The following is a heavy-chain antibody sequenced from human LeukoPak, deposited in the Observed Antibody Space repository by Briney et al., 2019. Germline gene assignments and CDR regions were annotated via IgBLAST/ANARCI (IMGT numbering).Heavy chain of an antibody. Sequence: PRGSLRLSCAASGFTFSSYGMHWVRQAPGKGLEWVAFIRYDGSNKYYADSVKGRFTISRDNSKNTLYLQMNSLRAEDTAVYYCAKDRGSYGNDAFDIWGQGTMVTVSS. D-gene: IGHD1-26*01. V-gene: IGHV3-30*02. CDR2: IRYDGSNK. CDR3: AKDRGSYGNDAFDI. CDR1: GFTFSSYG. J-gene: IGHJ3*02.